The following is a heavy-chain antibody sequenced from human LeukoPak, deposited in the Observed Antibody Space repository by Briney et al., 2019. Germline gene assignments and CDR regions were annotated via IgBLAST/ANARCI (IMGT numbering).Heavy chain of an antibody. CDR1: GGSISTYY. J-gene: IGHJ4*02. D-gene: IGHD6-6*01. CDR2: IYYSGST. Sequence: SETLSLTCTVSGGSISTYYWSWIRQPPGKGLEWIGNIYYSGSTIYNPSLKSRVTMSVDTSKNQSSLKLSSVTAADTAVYYCARDRYSSSPYFDYWGQGTLVTVSS. V-gene: IGHV4-59*12. CDR3: ARDRYSSSPYFDY.